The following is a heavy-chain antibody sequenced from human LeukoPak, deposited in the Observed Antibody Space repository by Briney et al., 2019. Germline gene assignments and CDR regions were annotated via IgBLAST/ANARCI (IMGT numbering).Heavy chain of an antibody. CDR3: AKDRSKKISGGVASRAQYYFDY. CDR1: GFTFSTYG. J-gene: IGHJ4*02. V-gene: IGHV3-30*18. Sequence: GGSLRLSCAASGFTFSTYGMHWVRQAPGKWLEWVAVISYDGTYKYYADSVKCRFTISRDNSKNTLYLKMHSLRAEDTAVYYCAKDRSKKISGGVASRAQYYFDYWGQGTLVTVSS. CDR2: ISYDGTYK. D-gene: IGHD3-3*01.